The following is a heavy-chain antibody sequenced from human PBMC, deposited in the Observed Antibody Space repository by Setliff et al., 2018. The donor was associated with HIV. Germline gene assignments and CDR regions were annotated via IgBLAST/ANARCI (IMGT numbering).Heavy chain of an antibody. J-gene: IGHJ4*02. V-gene: IGHV4-59*01. Sequence: PSETLSLTCTVSGGSISSYYWSWIRQPPGKGLEWIGYIYYNGNTNYNPSLKSRVTMSIDTSKNQFSLNLRSVTAADTAVYYCARLGGILTGTPVIDYWGQGTLVTVSS. CDR2: IYYNGNT. CDR1: GGSISSYY. CDR3: ARLGGILTGTPVIDY. D-gene: IGHD3-9*01.